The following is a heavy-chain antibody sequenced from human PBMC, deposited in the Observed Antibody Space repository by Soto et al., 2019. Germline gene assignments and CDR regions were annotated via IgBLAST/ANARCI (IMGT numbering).Heavy chain of an antibody. J-gene: IGHJ4*02. D-gene: IGHD1-26*01. CDR2: IYYTGTT. CDR3: AREGGSYSSHFDY. Sequence: QVQLQESGPGLVKPSQTLSLTCTVSGDSISGGGYYWSWIRQNPGEGLEWIGFIYYTGTTTYNPSLKSRVTISVDTSKNQFSLKLSSVTAADTAVYYCAREGGSYSSHFDYWGQGTLVTVSS. CDR1: GDSISGGGYY. V-gene: IGHV4-31*03.